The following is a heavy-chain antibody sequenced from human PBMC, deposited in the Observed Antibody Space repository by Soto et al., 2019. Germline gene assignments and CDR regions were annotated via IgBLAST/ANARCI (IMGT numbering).Heavy chain of an antibody. CDR2: ISYDGSNK. Sequence: QVQLVESGGGVVQPGRSLRLSCAASGVTFSSYGMHCVRQDPGKGLEWVAVISYDGSNKSYADSVKGRFTSSRDNSKNTLYLQMNSLRAEATAVYYCATYYDSSGYYSAAHYYFDYWGQVTLVTVSS. J-gene: IGHJ4*02. D-gene: IGHD3-22*01. V-gene: IGHV3-30*03. CDR3: ATYYDSSGYYSAAHYYFDY. CDR1: GVTFSSYG.